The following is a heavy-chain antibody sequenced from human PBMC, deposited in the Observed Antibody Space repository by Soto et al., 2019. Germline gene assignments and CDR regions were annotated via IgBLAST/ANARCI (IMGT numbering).Heavy chain of an antibody. CDR3: ARGGYPYSYYYYYGMDV. CDR2: ISYDGSNK. V-gene: IGHV3-30-3*01. D-gene: IGHD1-1*01. J-gene: IGHJ6*02. CDR1: GFTFSSYA. Sequence: PGGSLRLSCAASGFTFSSYAMHWVRQAPGKGLEWVAVISYDGSNKYHADSVKGRFTISRDNSKNTLYLQMNSLRAEDTAVYYCARGGYPYSYYYYYGMDVWGQGTTVTVSS.